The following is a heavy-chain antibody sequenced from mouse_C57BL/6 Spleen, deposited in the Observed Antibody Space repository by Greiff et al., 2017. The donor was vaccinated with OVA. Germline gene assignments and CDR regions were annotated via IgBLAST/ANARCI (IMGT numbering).Heavy chain of an antibody. V-gene: IGHV1-20*01. J-gene: IGHJ2*01. CDR1: GYSFTGYF. CDR2: INPYNGDT. D-gene: IGHD2-4*01. Sequence: VQLQQSGPELVKPGDSVKISCKASGYSFTGYFMNWVMQSHGKSLEWIGRINPYNGDTFYNQKFQGKATLTVDKSASTAHMELRSLTSEVSAVYYCARGDYGGYFDYWGQGTTLTVSS. CDR3: ARGDYGGYFDY.